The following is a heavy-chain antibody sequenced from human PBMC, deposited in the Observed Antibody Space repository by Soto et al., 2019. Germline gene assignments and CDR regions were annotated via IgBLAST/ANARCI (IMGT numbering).Heavy chain of an antibody. J-gene: IGHJ4*02. CDR3: ARDDRTISGAVTLDY. Sequence: QVQLVQSGPEVKRPGASVRISCRTAGYSFKNYAIHWVRQAPGKKLAWMGWSNEGSGNTRYSHKFQGKMSIARDTSASTAYLDLRSLTSEDAAVYFCARDDRTISGAVTLDYWGPGTLVTVSS. CDR2: SNEGSGNT. CDR1: GYSFKNYA. D-gene: IGHD3-3*02. V-gene: IGHV1-3*01.